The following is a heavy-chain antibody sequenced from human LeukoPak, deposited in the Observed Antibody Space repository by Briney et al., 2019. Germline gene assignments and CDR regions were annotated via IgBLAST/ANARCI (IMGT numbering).Heavy chain of an antibody. J-gene: IGHJ4*02. D-gene: IGHD2-21*01. CDR1: GGSISGYY. Sequence: SETLSLTCTVSGGSISGYYWNWIRQPPGKGLEWIGYIYSSGVTKYNVSLKSRVTMSVDTSKKQFSLRLSSVTAADTAMFYCTRQAIVGRLPPLVWGQGILVTVSS. CDR3: TRQAIVGRLPPLV. V-gene: IGHV4-59*01. CDR2: IYSSGVT.